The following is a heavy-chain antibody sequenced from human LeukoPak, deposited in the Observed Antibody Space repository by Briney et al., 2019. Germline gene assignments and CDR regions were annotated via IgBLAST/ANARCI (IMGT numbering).Heavy chain of an antibody. CDR2: ISSSSSYI. D-gene: IGHD6-13*01. CDR1: GFTFSSYS. Sequence: GGSLRLSCAASGFTFSSYSMNWVRQAPGKGLEWVSSISSSSSYIYYADSVKGRFTISRDNAKNSLYLQMNGLRAEDTALYYCARDPWGIASSRLFDYWGQGTLVTVSS. J-gene: IGHJ4*02. CDR3: ARDPWGIASSRLFDY. V-gene: IGHV3-21*04.